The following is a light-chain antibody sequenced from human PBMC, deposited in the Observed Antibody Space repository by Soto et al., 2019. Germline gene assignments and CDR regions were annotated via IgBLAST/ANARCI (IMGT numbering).Light chain of an antibody. CDR3: QGYSNWPS. J-gene: IGKJ3*01. CDR1: KSVNSN. V-gene: IGKV3-15*01. CDR2: AAA. Sequence: DTEMTQSLPPLSMSPGETATLSCRASKSVNSNLAWYQQKPGPSSWLLIYAAATGASCSPAWFSGSGSGADFSLTIGCLLSEDFVVCFCQGYSNWPSFGPGTKVDI.